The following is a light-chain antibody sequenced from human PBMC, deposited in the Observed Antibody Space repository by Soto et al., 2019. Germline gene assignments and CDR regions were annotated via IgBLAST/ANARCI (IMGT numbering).Light chain of an antibody. Sequence: QSALTQPPSVSVPPGLSITISCAGTGSDVGVYGYVSWYHQHPGKAPRLMIYKASNRPSGVSHRFSGSRSGNTASLTISGLQAEDEADYDCCSYTSGSTLYVFGTGTKV. CDR1: GSDVGVYGY. CDR2: KAS. CDR3: CSYTSGSTLYV. J-gene: IGLJ1*01. V-gene: IGLV2-14*01.